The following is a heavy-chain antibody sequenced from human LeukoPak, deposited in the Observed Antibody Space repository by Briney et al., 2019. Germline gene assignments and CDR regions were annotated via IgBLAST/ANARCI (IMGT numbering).Heavy chain of an antibody. J-gene: IGHJ4*02. D-gene: IGHD3/OR15-3a*01. CDR3: ARQTGSGLFILP. CDR2: IYYTGNT. CDR1: GTSMTTYF. Sequence: SETLSLTCTVSGTSMTTYFWSWIRQPPGKGLEWIGSIYYTGNTYYNASLKSRVTISIDTSKNQISLRLTSVTATDTAIYYCARQTGSGLFILPGGQGTLVTVSS. V-gene: IGHV4-59*04.